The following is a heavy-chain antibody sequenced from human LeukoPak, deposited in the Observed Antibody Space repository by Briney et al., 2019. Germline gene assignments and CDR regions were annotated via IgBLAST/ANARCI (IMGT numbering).Heavy chain of an antibody. CDR1: GFTFSSYG. CDR3: AKDRGLNDYDGLYYFDY. CDR2: ISYDGSNK. J-gene: IGHJ4*02. D-gene: IGHD4-23*01. Sequence: GGSLRLSCAASGFTFSSYGMHWVRQAPGKGLEWVAVISYDGSNKYYADSVKGRFTISRDNSKNTLYLQMNSLRAEDTAVYYCAKDRGLNDYDGLYYFDYWGQGTLVTVSS. V-gene: IGHV3-30*18.